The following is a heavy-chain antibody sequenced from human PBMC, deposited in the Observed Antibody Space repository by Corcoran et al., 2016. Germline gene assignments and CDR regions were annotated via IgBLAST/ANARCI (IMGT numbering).Heavy chain of an antibody. Sequence: EVRLVESGEVVVQPGGSLRLSCAVSGFSFDDYTMHWVRQAPGKGLEWVSLITWAGTATYYSDSVKGRFIISRDNSKSSLYLEMNSLTNEDTALYYCAKGKSSGNTASIDYWGQGTLFTVSS. CDR1: GFSFDDYT. CDR2: ITWAGTAT. CDR3: AKGKSSGNTASIDY. V-gene: IGHV3-43*01. J-gene: IGHJ4*02. D-gene: IGHD6-19*01.